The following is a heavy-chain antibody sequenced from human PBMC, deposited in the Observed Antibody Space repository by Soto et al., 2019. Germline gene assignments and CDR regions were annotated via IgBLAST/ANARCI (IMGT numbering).Heavy chain of an antibody. D-gene: IGHD1-7*01. J-gene: IGHJ3*02. V-gene: IGHV5-51*01. CDR3: ASTGITGTTTAAAAFDI. Sequence: GESLKISCQGSGYSFTSYWIGWVRQMPGKGLEWMGIIYPGDSDTRYSPSFQGQVTISADKSISTAYLQWSSLKASDTAMYYCASTGITGTTTAAAAFDIWGQGTMVTVS. CDR2: IYPGDSDT. CDR1: GYSFTSYW.